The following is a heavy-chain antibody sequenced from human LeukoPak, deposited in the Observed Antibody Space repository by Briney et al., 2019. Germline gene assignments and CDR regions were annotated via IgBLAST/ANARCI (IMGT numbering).Heavy chain of an antibody. J-gene: IGHJ4*02. CDR3: AKGREYSGSYYLQHYFDY. Sequence: QAGGSLRLSCAASGFTFSSYSMNWVRQAPGKGPEWVSAISGSGGSTYYADSVKGRFTISRDNSKNTLYLQMNSLRAEDTAVYYCAKGREYSGSYYLQHYFDYWGQGTLVTVSS. CDR2: ISGSGGST. V-gene: IGHV3-23*01. CDR1: GFTFSSYS. D-gene: IGHD1-26*01.